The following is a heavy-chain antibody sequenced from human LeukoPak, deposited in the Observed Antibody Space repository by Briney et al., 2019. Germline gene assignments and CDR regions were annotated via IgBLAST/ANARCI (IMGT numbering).Heavy chain of an antibody. D-gene: IGHD4-17*01. CDR3: AKGVNDYGDYGPA. CDR1: GFTFSSYA. CDR2: VSSNGAKT. Sequence: PGGSLRLSCAASGFTFSSYAITWVRQAPGKGLEWVSAVSSNGAKTYYADSVKGRSTISRDNYKNMVFLQMNSLRAEDTAVYYCAKGVNDYGDYGPAWGQGTLVTVSS. J-gene: IGHJ5*02. V-gene: IGHV3-23*01.